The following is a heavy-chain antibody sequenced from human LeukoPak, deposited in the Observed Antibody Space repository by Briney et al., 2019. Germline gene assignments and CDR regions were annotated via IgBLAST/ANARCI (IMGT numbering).Heavy chain of an antibody. D-gene: IGHD3-9*01. CDR3: AKADYDILTGLDY. CDR2: IRYDGSNK. J-gene: IGHJ4*02. V-gene: IGHV3-30*02. CDR1: GFTFSSYG. Sequence: GRSLRLSCAASGFTFSSYGMHWVRQAPGKGLEWVAFIRYDGSNKYYADSVKGRFTISRDNSKNTLYLQMNSLRAEDTAVYYCAKADYDILTGLDYWGQGTLVTVSS.